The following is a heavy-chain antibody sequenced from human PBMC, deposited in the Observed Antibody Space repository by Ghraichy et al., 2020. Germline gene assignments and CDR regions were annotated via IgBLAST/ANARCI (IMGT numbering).Heavy chain of an antibody. J-gene: IGHJ3*01. D-gene: IGHD1-26*01. Sequence: SETLSLTCAVSGYSISSGSYWGWIRQPPGKGLEWIGAIAHGGNTYFNPSLKSLFTMSVDTSKNQISLKLDYVTAADASVYYCARTLTGSFPNAFELWGQGTMFTVSS. CDR1: GYSISSGSY. V-gene: IGHV4-38-2*01. CDR3: ARTLTGSFPNAFEL. CDR2: IAHGGNT.